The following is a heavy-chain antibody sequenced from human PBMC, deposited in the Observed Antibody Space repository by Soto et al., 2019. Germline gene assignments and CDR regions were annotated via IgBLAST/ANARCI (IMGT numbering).Heavy chain of an antibody. CDR3: ERLKQLRGIDY. J-gene: IGHJ4*02. V-gene: IGHV3-21*01. CDR1: GFTFSSYS. CDR2: ISSSSSYI. D-gene: IGHD6-13*01. Sequence: GGSLRLSCTASGFTFSSYSLNWVRQAPGKGLEWVSSISSSSSYIYYGDSVKGRFTISRDNAKNSLYLQMSSLRAEDTAVYYCERLKQLRGIDYWGQGTLVTVSS.